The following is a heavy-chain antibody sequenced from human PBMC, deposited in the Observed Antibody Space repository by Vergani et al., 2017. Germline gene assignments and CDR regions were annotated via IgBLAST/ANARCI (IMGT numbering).Heavy chain of an antibody. CDR2: ICASGNT. Sequence: QVQLQASGPGRVKPSQTLSLTCTMSGGSISAGYYFWSWIRQPAGKGLEWLGHICASGNTSHSPSLKTRVSMSVDRSKNQFPLTGTSLTAADTAIYFCARRSGGYYSSGNVHPLRTDCDVWGHGTVVTVSS. V-gene: IGHV4-61*02. CDR1: GGSISAGYYF. D-gene: IGHD6-19*01. J-gene: IGHJ3*01. CDR3: ARRSGGYYSSGNVHPLRTDCDV.